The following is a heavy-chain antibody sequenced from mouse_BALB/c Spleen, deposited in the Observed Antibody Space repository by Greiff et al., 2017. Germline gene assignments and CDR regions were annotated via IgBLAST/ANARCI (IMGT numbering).Heavy chain of an antibody. D-gene: IGHD1-1*01. CDR1: GFTFSSFG. Sequence: EVMLVESGGGLVQPGGSRKLSCAASGFTFSSFGMHWVRQAPEKGLEWVAYISSGSSTIYYADTVKGRFTISRDNPKNTLFLQMTSLRSEDTAMYYCARSGTTVVDYWGQGTTLTVAS. CDR3: ARSGTTVVDY. J-gene: IGHJ2*01. V-gene: IGHV5-17*02. CDR2: ISSGSSTI.